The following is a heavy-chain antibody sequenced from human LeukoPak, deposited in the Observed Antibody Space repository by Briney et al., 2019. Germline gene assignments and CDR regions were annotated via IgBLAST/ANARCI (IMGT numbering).Heavy chain of an antibody. CDR3: AKARGFCSGNNCYSPFDP. Sequence: PGGSLRLCCAASGFTFSSYAMSWVRQAPGKGLEWVSSISGSDGSTYYADSVKGRFTISRDNSKNTLYVQMNSLRAEDTAVYYCAKARGFCSGNNCYSPFDPWGQGTLVTVSS. CDR2: ISGSDGST. J-gene: IGHJ5*02. V-gene: IGHV3-23*01. CDR1: GFTFSSYA. D-gene: IGHD2-15*01.